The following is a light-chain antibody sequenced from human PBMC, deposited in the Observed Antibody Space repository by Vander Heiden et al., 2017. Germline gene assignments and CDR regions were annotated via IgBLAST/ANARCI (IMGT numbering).Light chain of an antibody. J-gene: IGLJ1*01. Sequence: SYELTQPPSVSVFPGQTARTTCSGDALPKQNAYWFQQKSGHAPVMVIKEDTKRPAGIPDRFSGSSSGTVATLTISGAQVEDEADYYCDSTDSSGNQGVFGTGTKVTVL. CDR2: EDT. V-gene: IGLV3-10*01. CDR1: ALPKQN. CDR3: DSTDSSGNQGV.